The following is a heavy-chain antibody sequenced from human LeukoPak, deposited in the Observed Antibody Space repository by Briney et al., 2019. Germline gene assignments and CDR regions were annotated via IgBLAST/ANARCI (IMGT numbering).Heavy chain of an antibody. CDR1: GFSVSDNY. D-gene: IGHD4-17*01. V-gene: IGHV3-66*01. Sequence: GGSLRLSCAASGFSVSDNYMSWVRQAPGRGLEWVSLIYAGGSTYYADSVKGRFTLSRDDSEHTLVLQMDSLRVEDTAFYYCAQTVRSRSLKWFDPWGQGTLVTVSS. CDR3: AQTVRSRSLKWFDP. J-gene: IGHJ5*02. CDR2: IYAGGST.